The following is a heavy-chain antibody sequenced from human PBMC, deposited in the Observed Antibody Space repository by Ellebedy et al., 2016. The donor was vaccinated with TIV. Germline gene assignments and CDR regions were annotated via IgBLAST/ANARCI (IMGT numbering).Heavy chain of an antibody. J-gene: IGHJ6*02. CDR1: GYSFTSYW. CDR2: IYPGDSDT. D-gene: IGHD1-26*01. V-gene: IGHV5-51*01. Sequence: GESLKISXKGSGYSFTSYWIGWVRQMPGKGLEWMGIIYPGDSDTRYSPSFQGQVTISADKSISTAYLQWSSLKASDTAMYYCARQGGIVGATSQYYYGMDVWGQGTTVTVSS. CDR3: ARQGGIVGATSQYYYGMDV.